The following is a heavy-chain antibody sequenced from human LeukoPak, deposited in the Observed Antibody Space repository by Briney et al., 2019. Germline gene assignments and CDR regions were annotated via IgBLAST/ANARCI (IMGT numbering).Heavy chain of an antibody. CDR2: MNPYSGNT. D-gene: IGHD1-26*01. CDR1: GYTLTSYD. Sequence: SVKVSCKASGYTLTSYDINWVRQATGQGLEWMGWMNPYSGNTGYAQKFQGRVTMTRHTSIRTAYMELSSLRSQATAVYFFAGKGPATGYYYYVDVWGKGTTVTVSS. CDR3: AGKGPATGYYYYVDV. J-gene: IGHJ6*03. V-gene: IGHV1-8*01.